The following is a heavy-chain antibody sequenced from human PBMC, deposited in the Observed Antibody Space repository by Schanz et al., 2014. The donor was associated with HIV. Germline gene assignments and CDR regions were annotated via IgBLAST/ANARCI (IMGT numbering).Heavy chain of an antibody. Sequence: EVQLLESGGGLVQPGGSLRLSCEASGLTFSTYAMSWVRQAPGKGLEWVSVISGSGLSTYYADSVKGRFTISRDNPKNTLYLQMNSLRAEDTAIYYCARSPDWAGTDAFDIWGQGTMVTVSS. CDR2: ISGSGLST. D-gene: IGHD6-19*01. CDR1: GLTFSTYA. CDR3: ARSPDWAGTDAFDI. J-gene: IGHJ3*02. V-gene: IGHV3-23*01.